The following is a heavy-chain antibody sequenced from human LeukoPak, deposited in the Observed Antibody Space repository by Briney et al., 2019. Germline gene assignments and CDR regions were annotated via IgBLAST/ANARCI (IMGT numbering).Heavy chain of an antibody. CDR3: ASDYYDSSGYYRDAFDI. Sequence: GGSLRLSCAASGFTFSSYSMNWVRQAPGKGLDWVSSISSSSSYIYYADSVKGRFTISRDNAKNSLYLQMNSLRAEDTAVYYCASDYYDSSGYYRDAFDIWGQGTMVTVSS. D-gene: IGHD3-22*01. CDR2: ISSSSSYI. V-gene: IGHV3-21*01. CDR1: GFTFSSYS. J-gene: IGHJ3*02.